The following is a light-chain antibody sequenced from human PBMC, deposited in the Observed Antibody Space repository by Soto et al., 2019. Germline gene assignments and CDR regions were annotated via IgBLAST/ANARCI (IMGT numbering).Light chain of an antibody. J-gene: IGKJ1*01. Sequence: DIVMTQSPDSLAVSLGERATINCKSSQSVLYNSNNTNYLAWYQQKPGQPPKLLIYWASTRESGVPDRFSGSVSGTEFTLTISSLHAEDVAVYYCQQYYSPWTFGQGTKVQL. CDR3: QQYYSPWT. CDR2: WAS. V-gene: IGKV4-1*01. CDR1: QSVLYNSNNTNY.